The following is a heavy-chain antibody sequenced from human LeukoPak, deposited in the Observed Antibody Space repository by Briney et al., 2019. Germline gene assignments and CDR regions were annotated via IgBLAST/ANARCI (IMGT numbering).Heavy chain of an antibody. CDR3: AKPRATVTPRGNFDY. CDR2: ISYDGSNK. D-gene: IGHD4-11*01. CDR1: GFTFSSYG. V-gene: IGHV3-30*18. Sequence: PGRSLRLSCAASGFTFSSYGMHWVRQAPGKGLEWVAVISYDGSNKYYADSVKGRFTISRDNSKNTLYLQMYSLRAEDTAVYYCAKPRATVTPRGNFDYWGQGTLVTVSS. J-gene: IGHJ4*02.